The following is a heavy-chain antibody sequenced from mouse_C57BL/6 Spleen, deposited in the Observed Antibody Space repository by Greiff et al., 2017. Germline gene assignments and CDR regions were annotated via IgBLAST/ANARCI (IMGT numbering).Heavy chain of an antibody. Sequence: VQLQQSGPELVKPGASVEISCKASGYSFTDYNMNWVKQSNGKSLEWIGVINPNYGTTSYNQKFKGKATLTVDQSSSTAYMHLNSLTSEGSAVHYWARSGPYSKFAYWGQGTLVTVSA. CDR1: GYSFTDYN. J-gene: IGHJ3*01. CDR2: INPNYGTT. D-gene: IGHD2-10*01. CDR3: ARSGPYSKFAY. V-gene: IGHV1-39*01.